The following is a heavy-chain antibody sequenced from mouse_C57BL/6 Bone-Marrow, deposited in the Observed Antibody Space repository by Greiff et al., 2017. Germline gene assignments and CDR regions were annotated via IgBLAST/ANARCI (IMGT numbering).Heavy chain of an antibody. J-gene: IGHJ2*01. V-gene: IGHV14-4*01. CDR3: PTVDYDYFDY. CDR1: GFNIKDDY. CDR2: IDPENGDT. D-gene: IGHD2-4*01. Sequence: EVQLQESGAELVRPGASVKLSFTASGFNIKDDYMHWVKQRPEQGLEWSGWIDPENGDTEYASKFQGKATITADTSSNTAYLQLSSLTSEDTAVYYCPTVDYDYFDYWGQGTTLTVSS.